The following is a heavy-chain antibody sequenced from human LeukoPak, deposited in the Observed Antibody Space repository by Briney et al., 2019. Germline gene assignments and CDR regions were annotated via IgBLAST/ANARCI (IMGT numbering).Heavy chain of an antibody. CDR2: INAGNGNT. Sequence: GASVEVSCKASGYTFTSYAMHWVRQAPGQRLEWMGWINAGNGNTKYSQKFQGRVTITRDTSASTAYMELSSLRSEDTAVYYCARSPQWLVLSPAHFDYWGQGTLVTVSS. V-gene: IGHV1-3*01. CDR3: ARSPQWLVLSPAHFDY. J-gene: IGHJ4*02. D-gene: IGHD6-19*01. CDR1: GYTFTSYA.